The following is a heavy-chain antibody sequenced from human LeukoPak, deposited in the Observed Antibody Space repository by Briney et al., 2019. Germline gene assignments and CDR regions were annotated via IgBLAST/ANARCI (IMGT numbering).Heavy chain of an antibody. CDR3: ARVGEKYYDSSPDAFDI. D-gene: IGHD3-22*01. V-gene: IGHV4-59*01. Sequence: SETLSLTCSVSGCSSSSYYWSWLRQPPGKGLEEFGNIYYSGNTNYNTSLKSRVTRSVDTSKTPPSMTMSTGTAAVTAVYSCARVGEKYYDSSPDAFDIWGQGTMVTVSS. CDR2: IYYSGNT. J-gene: IGHJ3*02. CDR1: GCSSSSYY.